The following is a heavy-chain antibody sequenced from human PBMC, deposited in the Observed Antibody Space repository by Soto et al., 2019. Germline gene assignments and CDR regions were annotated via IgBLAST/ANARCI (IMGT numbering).Heavy chain of an antibody. CDR1: GGSISSGDYY. CDR3: ARDSGYSYGNFDY. J-gene: IGHJ4*02. Sequence: SETLSLTCTVSGGSISSGDYYWSWIRQPPGKGLEWIGYIYYSGSTYYNPSLKSRVTISVDTSKNQFSLKLSSVTAADTAVYYCARDSGYSYGNFDYWGQGTLVTVSS. V-gene: IGHV4-30-4*01. CDR2: IYYSGST. D-gene: IGHD5-18*01.